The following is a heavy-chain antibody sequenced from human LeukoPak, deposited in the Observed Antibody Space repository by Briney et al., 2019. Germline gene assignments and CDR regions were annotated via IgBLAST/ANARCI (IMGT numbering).Heavy chain of an antibody. D-gene: IGHD6-13*01. V-gene: IGHV4-59*08. J-gene: IGHJ4*02. CDR2: IYYSGST. CDR1: GGSISSYY. CDR3: ARHSEQQLASNNYFDY. Sequence: SETLSLTCTVSGGSISSYYWSCIRQPPGKGLEWIGYIYYSGSTNYNPSLKSRVTISVDTSKNQFSLKLSSVTAADTAVYYCARHSEQQLASNNYFDYWGQGTLVTVSS.